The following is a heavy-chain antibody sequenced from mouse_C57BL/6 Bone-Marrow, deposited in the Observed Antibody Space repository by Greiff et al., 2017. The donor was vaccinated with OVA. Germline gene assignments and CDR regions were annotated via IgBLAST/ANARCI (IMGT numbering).Heavy chain of an antibody. V-gene: IGHV1-82*01. CDR3: ARKGYYGSSLFDY. D-gene: IGHD1-1*01. J-gene: IGHJ2*01. CDR1: GYAFSSSW. Sequence: QVQLQHSGPELVKPGASVKISCKASGYAFSSSWMNWVKQRPGKGLEWIGRIYPGDGDTNYNGKFKGKATLTADKSSSTAYMQLSSLTSEDSAVYFCARKGYYGSSLFDYWGQGTTLTVSS. CDR2: IYPGDGDT.